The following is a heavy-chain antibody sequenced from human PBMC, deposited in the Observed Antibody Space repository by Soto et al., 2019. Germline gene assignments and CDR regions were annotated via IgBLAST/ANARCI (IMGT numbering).Heavy chain of an antibody. V-gene: IGHV1-69*01. Sequence: QVQLVQSGAEVKKPGSSVKVSCKASGDTFSMYAISWVRQAPGQGLEWMGGIIPIFGTTNYAQKFQGRVTMTADESTTSVYRELSGLKSEDTAVYYCANNAYCGGDCYSCWAQGTLVTVSS. D-gene: IGHD2-21*02. CDR3: ANNAYCGGDCYSC. CDR1: GDTFSMYA. CDR2: IIPIFGTT. J-gene: IGHJ4*02.